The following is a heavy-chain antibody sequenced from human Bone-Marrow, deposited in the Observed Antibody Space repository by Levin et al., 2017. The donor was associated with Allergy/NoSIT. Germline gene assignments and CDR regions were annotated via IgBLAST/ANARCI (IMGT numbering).Heavy chain of an antibody. D-gene: IGHD3-10*02. J-gene: IGHJ4*02. CDR1: GYRFTGYY. Sequence: PGESLKISCKASGYRFTGYYIHWVRLAPGQGLEWMGRINPTNGATNYARKFQDRVTMTRDRSTGTAYMELTRLTSDDTALYYCARDENVPSAEPFDYWGQGTLVTVSS. CDR3: ARDENVPSAEPFDY. CDR2: INPTNGAT. V-gene: IGHV1-2*06.